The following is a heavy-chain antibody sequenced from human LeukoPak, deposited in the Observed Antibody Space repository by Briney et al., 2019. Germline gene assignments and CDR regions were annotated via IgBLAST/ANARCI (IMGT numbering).Heavy chain of an antibody. CDR1: XXXXXXXX. CDR2: IDFSGNTX. CDR3: AGGGCGNYCFDY. V-gene: IGHV3-48*02. D-gene: IGHD1-26*01. Sequence: GGSXRLSXAAXXXXXXXXXXXXVXXXXXXXXXXIXYIDFSGNTXYYADSVKGXFXISRDNAKNSLYLQMNSLRDEDXAVYYCAGGGCGNYCFDYWGQGTLVTVSS. J-gene: IGHJ4*02.